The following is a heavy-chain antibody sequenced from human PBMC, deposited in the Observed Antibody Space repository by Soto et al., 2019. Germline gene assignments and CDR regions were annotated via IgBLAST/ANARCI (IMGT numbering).Heavy chain of an antibody. CDR1: GYTFTSYG. Sequence: QVQLVQSGAEVKKPGASVKVSCKASGYTFTSYGISWVRQAPGQGLEWMGWISAYNGNTNYAQKLQGRVTMPTDTSTSTAYMELRSLRSDDTAVYYCASSPPTYCSSTSCYRGDYYYYYYMDVWGKGTTVTVSS. CDR3: ASSPPTYCSSTSCYRGDYYYYYYMDV. J-gene: IGHJ6*03. V-gene: IGHV1-18*01. CDR2: ISAYNGNT. D-gene: IGHD2-2*01.